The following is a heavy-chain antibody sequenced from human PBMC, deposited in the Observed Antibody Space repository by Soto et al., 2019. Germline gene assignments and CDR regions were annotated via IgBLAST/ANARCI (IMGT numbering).Heavy chain of an antibody. V-gene: IGHV4-34*01. CDR2: MSHSGGT. CDR1: GGSVSGANYY. Sequence: QVQLQQWGAGLLKPSETLSLTCAVYGGSVSGANYYWSWIRQPPGKELEWIGEMSHSGGTHFNPSLKSRVTISVDTSTNQFSLKMSSVTAADTALYYCARVERGTATTVVDAFDIWGPGTMVTVSS. D-gene: IGHD1-1*01. CDR3: ARVERGTATTVVDAFDI. J-gene: IGHJ3*02.